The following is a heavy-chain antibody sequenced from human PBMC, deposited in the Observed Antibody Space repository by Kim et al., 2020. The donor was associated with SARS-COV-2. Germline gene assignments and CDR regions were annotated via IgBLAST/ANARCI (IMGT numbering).Heavy chain of an antibody. CDR1: GFTFSSYW. CDR3: AGDLSRPWAGNGSFDY. D-gene: IGHD6-19*01. V-gene: IGHV3-7*03. Sequence: GGSLRLSCAASGFTFSSYWMSWVRQAPGKGLEWVANIKQNGSEKYYVDSVTGRFTISRDNAKNSLYLQMNSLRAEAAAVYYCAGDLSRPWAGNGSFDYWGQGSPVTASS. CDR2: IKQNGSEK. J-gene: IGHJ4*02.